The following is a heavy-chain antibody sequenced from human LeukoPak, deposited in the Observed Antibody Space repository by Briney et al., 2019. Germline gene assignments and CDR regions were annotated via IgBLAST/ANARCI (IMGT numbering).Heavy chain of an antibody. Sequence: SQTLSLTCAIFGDSVSSNSAAWSWIRQSPSRGLEWLGRTYYRSKWFNEYAVSVKSRITINPDTSKNQFSLQLKSLTPDDTAVYYCARFRAQMVAFDDWGQGILVTVSS. CDR3: ARFRAQMVAFDD. J-gene: IGHJ4*02. V-gene: IGHV6-1*01. D-gene: IGHD3-10*01. CDR1: GDSVSSNSAA. CDR2: TYYRSKWFN.